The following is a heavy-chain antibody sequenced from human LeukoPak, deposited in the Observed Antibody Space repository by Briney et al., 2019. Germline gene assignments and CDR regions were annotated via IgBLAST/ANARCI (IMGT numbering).Heavy chain of an antibody. V-gene: IGHV4-34*01. J-gene: IGHJ5*02. D-gene: IGHD3-10*01. CDR2: INHSGTT. CDR1: GGSLSGYY. Sequence: KASETLSLTCAVYGGSLSGYYWSWIRQPPGKGLEWIGEINHSGTTNYSPSLKSRVNISVDTSKNQFSLKLNSVTAADTAVYYCMRPPRTMVRGARNGFDPWGQGTLVTVSS. CDR3: MRPPRTMVRGARNGFDP.